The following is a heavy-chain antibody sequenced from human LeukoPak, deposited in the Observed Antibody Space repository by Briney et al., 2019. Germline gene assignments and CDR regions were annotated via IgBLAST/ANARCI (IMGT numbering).Heavy chain of an antibody. J-gene: IGHJ6*02. V-gene: IGHV3-30*04. CDR1: GFTFSSFA. Sequence: GGSLSLSCAASGFTFSSFAMTWVRRPPARGLKWEVVIAYEGRNKYYADSVKGRFTISRDNSKNTLYLQMNSLRAEDTAVYYCARDLGRQQLAPGGYYYYYGMDVWGQGTTVTVSS. CDR3: ARDLGRQQLAPGGYYYYYGMDV. D-gene: IGHD1-1*01. CDR2: IAYEGRNK.